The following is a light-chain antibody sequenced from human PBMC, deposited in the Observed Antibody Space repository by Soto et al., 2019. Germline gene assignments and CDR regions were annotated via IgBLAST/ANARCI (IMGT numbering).Light chain of an antibody. V-gene: IGLV8-61*01. Sequence: QTVVTQEPSFSVSPGGTVTLTCGLSSGSVSTSYYPSWYQQTPGQAPRTLIYSTNTRSSGVPDRFSGSILGNKAALTITGAQADDESDYYGVLYLPSGIWVFGGGTKLTVL. CDR1: SGSVSTSYY. CDR2: STN. CDR3: VLYLPSGIWV. J-gene: IGLJ2*01.